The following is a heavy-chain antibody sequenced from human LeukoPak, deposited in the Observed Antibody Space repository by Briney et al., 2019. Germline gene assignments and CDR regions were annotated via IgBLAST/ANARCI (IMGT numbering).Heavy chain of an antibody. D-gene: IGHD6-6*01. CDR3: ARRGRSSSNFDF. J-gene: IGHJ4*02. CDR2: IDPTDSYT. CDR1: GYIFTSYW. V-gene: IGHV5-10-1*01. Sequence: GESLKISCKGSGYIFTSYWITWVRQMPGKGLEWMGMIDPTDSYTNYSPSFQGHVTISTDKSISAAYLQWSSLKASDTAIYYCARRGRSSSNFDFWGQGTLVTVSS.